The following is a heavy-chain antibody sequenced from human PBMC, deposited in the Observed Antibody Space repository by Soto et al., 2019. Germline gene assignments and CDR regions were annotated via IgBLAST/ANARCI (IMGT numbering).Heavy chain of an antibody. Sequence: SVKASCQASGGSLRNYAIGWVRQAPGQGLEWMGGIILPFGTPNYAQKFQGRVTMTRDTSTSTVYMELSSLRSEDTALYYCARSDFDWLSQARYYFDYWGQGTLVSFSS. CDR3: ARSDFDWLSQARYYFDY. CDR2: IILPFGTP. CDR1: GGSLRNYA. V-gene: IGHV1-69*05. J-gene: IGHJ4*02. D-gene: IGHD3-9*01.